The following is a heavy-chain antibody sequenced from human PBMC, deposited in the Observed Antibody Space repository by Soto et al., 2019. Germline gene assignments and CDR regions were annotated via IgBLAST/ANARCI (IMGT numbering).Heavy chain of an antibody. D-gene: IGHD3-3*01. CDR1: GGSISSGGYY. V-gene: IGHV4-31*03. CDR2: IYYSGST. J-gene: IGHJ6*02. CDR3: AGGRVDYDFWSGYSPSGMDV. Sequence: SETLSLTCTVSGGSISSGGYYWSWIRQHPGKGLEWIGYIYYSGSTYYNPSLKSRVTISVDTSKNQFSLKLSSVTAADTAVYYCAGGRVDYDFWSGYSPSGMDVWGQGTTVTVSS.